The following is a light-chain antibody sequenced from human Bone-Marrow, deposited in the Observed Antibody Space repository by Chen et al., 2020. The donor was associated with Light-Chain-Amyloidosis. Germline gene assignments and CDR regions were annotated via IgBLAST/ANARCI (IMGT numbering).Light chain of an antibody. Sequence: DIQMTQSPSSLSASVGDRVTITCQASQDISNSLNWYQQKPGNAPTLLIYDASNLETGVPSRFSGSGSGTAFTFTISSLQPDDIATYYCQQYDDLLRFTFGPGTKVDIK. J-gene: IGKJ3*01. CDR3: QQYDDLLRFT. V-gene: IGKV1-33*01. CDR2: DAS. CDR1: QDISNS.